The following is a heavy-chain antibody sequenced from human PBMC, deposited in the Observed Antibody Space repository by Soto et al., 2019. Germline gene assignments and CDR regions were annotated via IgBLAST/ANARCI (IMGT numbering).Heavy chain of an antibody. D-gene: IGHD6-6*01. J-gene: IGHJ4*02. V-gene: IGHV1-69*13. CDR2: IIPIFGTA. CDR3: ARVSRSSSSSFDYGDFDY. CDR1: GGTFSSYA. Sequence: SVKVSCKASGGTFSSYAISWVRLAPGQGLEWMGGIIPIFGTANYAQKFQGRVTITADESTSTAYMELSSLRSEDTAVYYCARVSRSSSSSFDYGDFDYWGQGTLVTVSS.